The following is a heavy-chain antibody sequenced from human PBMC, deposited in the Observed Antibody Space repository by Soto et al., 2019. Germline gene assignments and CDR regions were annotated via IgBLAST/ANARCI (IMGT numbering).Heavy chain of an antibody. D-gene: IGHD4-17*01. CDR2: IWYDGSNK. J-gene: IGHJ3*02. CDR1: GFTFSSYG. CDR3: ARDLYGDYGGRAFDI. Sequence: QVQLVESGGGVVQPGRSLRLSCAASGFTFSSYGMHWVRQAPGKGLEWVAVIWYDGSNKYYPDSVKGRFTISRDNSKNTLYLQMNSLRAEDTAVYYCARDLYGDYGGRAFDIWGQGTMVTVSS. V-gene: IGHV3-33*01.